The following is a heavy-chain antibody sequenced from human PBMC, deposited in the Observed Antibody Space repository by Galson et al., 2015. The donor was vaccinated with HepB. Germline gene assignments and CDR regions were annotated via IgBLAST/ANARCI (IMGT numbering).Heavy chain of an antibody. CDR3: ARDVLLGPLSGSYWTDAFDI. D-gene: IGHD1-26*01. J-gene: IGHJ3*02. V-gene: IGHV4-61*02. CDR2: IYTSGST. CDR1: GGSISSGSYY. Sequence: TLSLTCTVSGGSISSGSYYWSWIRQPAGKGLEWIGRIYTSGSTNYNPSLKSRVTMSVDTSKNQFSLKLSSVTAADTAVYYCARDVLLGPLSGSYWTDAFDIWGQGTMVTVSS.